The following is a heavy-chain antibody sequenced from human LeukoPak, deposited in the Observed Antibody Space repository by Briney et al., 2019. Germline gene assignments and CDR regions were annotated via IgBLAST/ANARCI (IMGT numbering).Heavy chain of an antibody. D-gene: IGHD1-7*01. CDR3: AQGDWNYRNYYSMDV. CDR2: IIPIFGTA. J-gene: IGHJ6*03. Sequence: SVKVSCKASGGTFSSYAISWVRQAPGQGLEWMGGIIPIFGTANYAQKFQGRVTITTDESTSTAYMELSSLRSEDTAVYYCAQGDWNYRNYYSMDVWGKGTTVTVSS. V-gene: IGHV1-69*05. CDR1: GGTFSSYA.